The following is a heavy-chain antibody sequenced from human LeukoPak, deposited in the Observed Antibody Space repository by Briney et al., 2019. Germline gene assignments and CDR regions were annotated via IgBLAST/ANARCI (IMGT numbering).Heavy chain of an antibody. D-gene: IGHD2-2*01. CDR2: ISAYNGNT. CDR3: ARVSWNCSSTSCYAEYFQH. V-gene: IGHV1-18*01. Sequence: ASVKVSCKASGYTFTSYGISWVRQAPGQGLEWMGWISAYNGNTNYAQKFQGRVTITADKSTSTAYMELSSLRSEDTAVYYCARVSWNCSSTSCYAEYFQHWGQGTLVTVSS. J-gene: IGHJ1*01. CDR1: GYTFTSYG.